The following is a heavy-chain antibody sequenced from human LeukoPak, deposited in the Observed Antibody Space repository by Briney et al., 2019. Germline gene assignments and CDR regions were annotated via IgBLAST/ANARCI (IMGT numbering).Heavy chain of an antibody. CDR2: FDPEDGET. V-gene: IGHV1-24*01. Sequence: ASVKVSCKVSGYTLTELSMHWVRQAPGKGLEWMGGFDPEDGETIYAQKFQGRVTMTEDTSTDTAYMELSSLRSDDTAMYFCARARTSIRFTDSFDIWSQGTLVTVSS. CDR1: GYTLTELS. D-gene: IGHD2-21*01. CDR3: ARARTSIRFTDSFDI. J-gene: IGHJ3*02.